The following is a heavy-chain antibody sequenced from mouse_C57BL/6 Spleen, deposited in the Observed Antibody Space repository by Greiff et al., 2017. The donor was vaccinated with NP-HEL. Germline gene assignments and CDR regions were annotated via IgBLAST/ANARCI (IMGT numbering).Heavy chain of an antibody. Sequence: EVKLVESGPGLVKPSQSLSLTCSVTGYSITSGYYWNWIRQFPGNKLEWMGYISYDGSNNYNPSLKNRISIPRDTSKNQFFLKLNSVATETKAQYYGARDGDYDYGPAFFDYWAKAPLSQSPQ. V-gene: IGHV3-6*01. CDR3: ARDGDYDYGPAFFDY. J-gene: IGHJ2*01. CDR2: ISYDGSN. D-gene: IGHD2-4*01. CDR1: GYSITSGYY.